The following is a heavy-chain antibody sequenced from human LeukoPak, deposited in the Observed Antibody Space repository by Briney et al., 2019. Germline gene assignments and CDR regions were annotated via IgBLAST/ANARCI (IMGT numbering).Heavy chain of an antibody. V-gene: IGHV3-30*02. J-gene: IGHJ4*02. CDR3: TKASAERCLGAFCYPFDH. D-gene: IGHD2-15*01. CDR1: GFTFSTYG. Sequence: GGSLRLSCAASGFTFSTYGMHWVRQAPGKGLEWVSFIRYVGINKYYADSVKGRFTISRDNSKNTLYLQMNSLRVEDTAVYYCTKASAERCLGAFCYPFDHWGQGTLVTVSS. CDR2: IRYVGINK.